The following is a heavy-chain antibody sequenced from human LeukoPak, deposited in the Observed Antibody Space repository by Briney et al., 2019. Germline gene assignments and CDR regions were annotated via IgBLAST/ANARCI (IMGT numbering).Heavy chain of an antibody. CDR1: GYTFTGYY. J-gene: IGHJ4*02. V-gene: IGHV1-2*02. CDR2: INPNSGGT. Sequence: GASVKVSCKASGYTFTGYYMHWVRQAPGQGLEWMGWINPNSGGTNYAQKFQGRVTMTRDTSISTAYMELSRLRSDDTAVYYCARARPRIIGYCSGGSCSYYFDYWGQGTLVTVSS. CDR3: ARARPRIIGYCSGGSCSYYFDY. D-gene: IGHD2-15*01.